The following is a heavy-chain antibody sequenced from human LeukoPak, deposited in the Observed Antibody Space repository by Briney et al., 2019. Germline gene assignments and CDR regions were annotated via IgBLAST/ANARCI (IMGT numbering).Heavy chain of an antibody. CDR1: GFTFSDYY. D-gene: IGHD1-26*01. V-gene: IGHV3-11*01. CDR3: ARDWILEGATTY. Sequence: PGGSLRLSCAASGFTFSDYYXSWXRQAXXXXXXXXSYISSSGSTIYYADSVKGRFTISRDSAKNSLYLQMNSLRAEDTAVYYCARDWILEGATTYWGQGTLVTVSS. J-gene: IGHJ4*02. CDR2: ISSSGSTI.